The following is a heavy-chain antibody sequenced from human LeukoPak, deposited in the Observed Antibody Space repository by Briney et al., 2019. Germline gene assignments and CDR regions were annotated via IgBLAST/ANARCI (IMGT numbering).Heavy chain of an antibody. J-gene: IGHJ3*02. CDR2: TRNKADSYTT. V-gene: IGHV3-72*01. D-gene: IGHD3-10*01. Sequence: GGSLRLSCAASGFTFSDRYMDWVRQAPGKGLEWVGRTRNKADSYTTEYAASVKGRFTISRDDSKNSLYLQMNSLKIEDTAVYYCAGAKSGVNVFDIWGRGTMVTVSS. CDR3: AGAKSGVNVFDI. CDR1: GFTFSDRY.